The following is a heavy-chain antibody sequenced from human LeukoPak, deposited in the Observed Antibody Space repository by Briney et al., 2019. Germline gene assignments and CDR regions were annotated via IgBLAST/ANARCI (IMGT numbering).Heavy chain of an antibody. CDR1: GFTFSSYS. J-gene: IGHJ6*02. CDR2: ISSSSSYI. V-gene: IGHV3-21*01. Sequence: GGSLRLSCAASGFTFSSYSMNWVRQAPGKGLEWVSSISSSSSYIYYADSVKGRFTISRDNAKNSLYLQMNSLRAEDTAVYYCTRSRRSGSYYYGMDVWGQGTTVTVSS. CDR3: TRSRRSGSYYYGMDV. D-gene: IGHD3-10*01.